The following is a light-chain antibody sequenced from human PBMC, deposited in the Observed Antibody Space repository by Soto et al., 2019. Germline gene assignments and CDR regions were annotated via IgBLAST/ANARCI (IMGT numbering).Light chain of an antibody. Sequence: QSVLTQPPSVSAAPEQKVTISCSGSSSNIGNSYVSWYHQLPGTAPKLLIYETDKRTTGTPERFSGSKSGTSATLGITGLQTGDEADYYCGTWDSSLSAWVFGGGTKLTVL. CDR1: SSNIGNSY. CDR2: ETD. CDR3: GTWDSSLSAWV. V-gene: IGLV1-51*01. J-gene: IGLJ3*02.